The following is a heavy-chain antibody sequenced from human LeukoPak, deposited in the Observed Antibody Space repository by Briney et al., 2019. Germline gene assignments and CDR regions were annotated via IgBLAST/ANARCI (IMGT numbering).Heavy chain of an antibody. CDR3: TRDPRHFDS. J-gene: IGHJ5*01. Sequence: GGSLRLSCAASGFTFSSYWMSWVRQAPGKGLEWVANIKQDGSTKYYVDSVKGRFTISRDNAKNSLYRQKNNLRGEYTAVYYWTRDPRHFDSCGQGTLVTVSS. CDR1: GFTFSSYW. D-gene: IGHD6-6*01. CDR2: IKQDGSTK. V-gene: IGHV3-7*01.